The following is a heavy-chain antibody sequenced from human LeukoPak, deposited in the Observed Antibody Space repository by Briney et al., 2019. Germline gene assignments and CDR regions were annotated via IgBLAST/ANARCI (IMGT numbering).Heavy chain of an antibody. CDR2: IYYSGST. V-gene: IGHV4-39*01. D-gene: IGHD2-15*01. CDR1: GGSISSNTYF. Sequence: SETLSLTCTVSGGSISSNTYFWAWIRQPPGKGLERIGTIYYSGSTYYNPSLNSRVTISVDTSKNQFSLKVTSVTAADTAVYYCARLAYCSGGSCHHDYWGQGTLVTVSS. J-gene: IGHJ4*02. CDR3: ARLAYCSGGSCHHDY.